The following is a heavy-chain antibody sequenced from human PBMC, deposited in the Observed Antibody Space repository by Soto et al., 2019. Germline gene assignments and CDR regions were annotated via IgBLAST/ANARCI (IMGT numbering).Heavy chain of an antibody. J-gene: IGHJ6*02. D-gene: IGHD4-17*01. CDR1: GYSFTSYW. CDR3: ARYDLFGGINVGDYQSHYYYGMDV. Sequence: PGESLKISCKGSGYSFTSYWIGWVRQMPGKGLEWMGIIYPGDSDTRYSPSFQGQVTISADKSISTAYLQWSSLKASDTAMYYCARYDLFGGINVGDYQSHYYYGMDVWGQGTTVTVSS. CDR2: IYPGDSDT. V-gene: IGHV5-51*01.